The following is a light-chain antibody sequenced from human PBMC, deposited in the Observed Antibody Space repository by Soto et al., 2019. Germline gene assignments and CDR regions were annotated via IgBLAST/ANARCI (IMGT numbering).Light chain of an antibody. CDR1: QSVSSSY. CDR2: GVS. J-gene: IGKJ4*01. Sequence: EIVLTQSPGTLSLSPGERATLSCRASQSVSSSYLAWYQQKPGQAPRLLIYGVSSRATGIPDRFSGSGSGTDFTLTISSLEPEDFAVYYCQQYGGSPLLTFGGGTKVEIK. CDR3: QQYGGSPLLT. V-gene: IGKV3-20*01.